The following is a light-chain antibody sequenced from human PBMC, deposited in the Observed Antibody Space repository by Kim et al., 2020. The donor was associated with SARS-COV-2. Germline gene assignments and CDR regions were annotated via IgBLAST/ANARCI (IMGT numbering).Light chain of an antibody. CDR3: QQYADSPLT. J-gene: IGKJ4*01. Sequence: LSPGERVTLACSASQSVSSGYLAWYQQKSGQPPRLVMYDVSVRATGIPDRFSGSGSGTDFTLTISRLEPEDFAVFYCQQYADSPLTFGGGTKLEI. CDR2: DVS. CDR1: QSVSSGY. V-gene: IGKV3-20*01.